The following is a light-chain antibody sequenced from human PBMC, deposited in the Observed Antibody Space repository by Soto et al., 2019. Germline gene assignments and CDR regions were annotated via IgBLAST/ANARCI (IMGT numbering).Light chain of an antibody. J-gene: IGKJ1*01. V-gene: IGKV3-15*01. Sequence: EIVMTQSPATLSVSGGERATLSCRASQSVNYNLAWYQQKPGQAPRVLIHGASTRATGIPARFSGSGSGTEFTLTISSLQSEDFAVYYCQQYNNWPSWTFGQGTKVEIK. CDR3: QQYNNWPSWT. CDR1: QSVNYN. CDR2: GAS.